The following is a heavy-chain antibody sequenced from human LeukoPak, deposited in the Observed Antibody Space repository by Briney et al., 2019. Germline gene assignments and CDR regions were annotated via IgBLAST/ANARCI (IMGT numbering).Heavy chain of an antibody. Sequence: AASVKVSCKASGYTFTSYYMHWVRQAPGQGLEWMGWINPNSGGTNYAQKFQGRVTMTRDTSISTAYMELSRLRSDDTAVYYCARDRNWGLPPDAFDIWGQGTMVTVSS. J-gene: IGHJ3*02. CDR3: ARDRNWGLPPDAFDI. D-gene: IGHD7-27*01. CDR1: GYTFTSYY. V-gene: IGHV1-2*02. CDR2: INPNSGGT.